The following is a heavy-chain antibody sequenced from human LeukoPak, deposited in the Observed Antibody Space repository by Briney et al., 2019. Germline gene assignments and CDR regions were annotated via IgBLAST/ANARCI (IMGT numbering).Heavy chain of an antibody. Sequence: PGGSLRLSCAASGFTFSDYYMSWIRQAPGKGLEWVSYISSSSSYTNYADSVKGRFTISRDNAKNSLCLQMNSLRAEDTAVYYCARARDYFDYWGQGTLVTVSS. J-gene: IGHJ4*02. D-gene: IGHD2-21*01. CDR1: GFTFSDYY. CDR3: ARARDYFDY. V-gene: IGHV3-11*06. CDR2: ISSSSSYT.